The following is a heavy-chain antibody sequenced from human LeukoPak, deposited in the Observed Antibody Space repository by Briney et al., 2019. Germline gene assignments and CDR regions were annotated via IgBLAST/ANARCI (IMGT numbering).Heavy chain of an antibody. CDR3: ARDGERRTPAAAGNGEVDY. J-gene: IGHJ4*02. CDR1: GYIFTGYY. D-gene: IGHD6-13*01. CDR2: INPNGGGT. V-gene: IGHV1-2*02. Sequence: ASVKVSCKTSGYIFTGYYIHWVRQAPGQGHEWMGWINPNGGGTTYGQRFQGRVTMTRDTSISTAYMELSRLRSDDTAVYYCARDGERRTPAAAGNGEVDYWGQGTLVTVSS.